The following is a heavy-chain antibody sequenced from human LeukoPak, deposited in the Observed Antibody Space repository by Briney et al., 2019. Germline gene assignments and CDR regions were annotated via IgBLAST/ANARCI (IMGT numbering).Heavy chain of an antibody. V-gene: IGHV5-51*01. CDR2: IYPGDSDT. CDR1: GYRFTSYW. D-gene: IGHD6-19*01. Sequence: GESLKISCQGSGYRFTSYWIGWVGRLPGKGLEWMGIIYPGDSDTRYSPSFQGQVTISVDKSISTAYLQWSSLKASDTAMYYCTRRIAVSGIGYYGMDVWGQGTTVTVSS. J-gene: IGHJ6*02. CDR3: TRRIAVSGIGYYGMDV.